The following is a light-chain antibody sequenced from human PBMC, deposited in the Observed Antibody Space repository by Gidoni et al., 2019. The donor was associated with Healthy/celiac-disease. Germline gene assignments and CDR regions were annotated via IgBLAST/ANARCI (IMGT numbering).Light chain of an antibody. CDR2: EVS. Sequence: QSALTQPASVSGSHGQTITISCTGTSSDVGGYNYVSWYQQHPGKAHKLMIYEVSNRPSGVSNRFSGSKSGNPASLTISGLQAEDEADYYCSSYTSSSTLGVFGGGTKLTVL. CDR3: SSYTSSSTLGV. V-gene: IGLV2-14*01. J-gene: IGLJ2*01. CDR1: SSDVGGYNY.